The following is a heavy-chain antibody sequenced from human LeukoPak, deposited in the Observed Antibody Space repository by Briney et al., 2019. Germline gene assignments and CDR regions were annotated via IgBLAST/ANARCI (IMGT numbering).Heavy chain of an antibody. J-gene: IGHJ6*04. Sequence: PSETLSLTCTVSGGSVSSTSYYWSWIRQPPGKELQWIGYIYYGGSPNYNPSLKSRVTISLDTSKNQFSLKLNSVTAADTAVCYCVSSNPTVYHYHYYGMDVWGKGTTVIVSS. D-gene: IGHD1-14*01. CDR2: IYYGGSP. CDR1: GGSVSSTSYY. CDR3: VSSNPTVYHYHYYGMDV. V-gene: IGHV4-61*01.